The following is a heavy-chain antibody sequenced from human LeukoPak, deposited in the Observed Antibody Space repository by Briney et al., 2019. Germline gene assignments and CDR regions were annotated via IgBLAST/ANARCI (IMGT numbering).Heavy chain of an antibody. J-gene: IGHJ4*02. CDR2: IYPGDSDT. Sequence: GESLKISCKGCGYSFTSYWIGWVRQMPGKGLEWMGIIYPGDSDTTYSPSFQGQVTISAAKSISTAYLQWSSLKASDTAMYYCARKYYYDSSGYYYFDYWGQGTLVTVSS. V-gene: IGHV5-51*01. CDR1: GYSFTSYW. CDR3: ARKYYYDSSGYYYFDY. D-gene: IGHD3-22*01.